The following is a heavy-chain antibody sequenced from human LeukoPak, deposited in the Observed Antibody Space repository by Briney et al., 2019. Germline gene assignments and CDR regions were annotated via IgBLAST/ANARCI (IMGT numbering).Heavy chain of an antibody. CDR2: ISYDGSNK. Sequence: GGSLRLSCAASGFTFSSYAMHWVRQAPGKGLEWVAVISYDGSNKYYADSVKGRFTISRDNSKNTLYLQMNSLRAEDTAVYYCARGVPTQGEYFQHWGQGTLVTVSS. CDR1: GFTFSSYA. J-gene: IGHJ1*01. V-gene: IGHV3-30-3*01. D-gene: IGHD4/OR15-4a*01. CDR3: ARGVPTQGEYFQH.